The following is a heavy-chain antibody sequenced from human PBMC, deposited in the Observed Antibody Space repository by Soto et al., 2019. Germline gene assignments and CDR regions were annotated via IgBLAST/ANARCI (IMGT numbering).Heavy chain of an antibody. CDR1: GFTFSSFA. D-gene: IGHD6-13*01. Sequence: EMQLLESGGGLVQPGGSLRLSCAASGFTFSSFAMSWVRQAPGKGLDWVSAISGSGGSTYSADSVKGRFTISRDNSKTTLYLQMSSLRAEDTAVYYCARVLSAGKGSPPDFWGQGSLVTVSS. J-gene: IGHJ4*02. V-gene: IGHV3-23*01. CDR3: ARVLSAGKGSPPDF. CDR2: ISGSGGST.